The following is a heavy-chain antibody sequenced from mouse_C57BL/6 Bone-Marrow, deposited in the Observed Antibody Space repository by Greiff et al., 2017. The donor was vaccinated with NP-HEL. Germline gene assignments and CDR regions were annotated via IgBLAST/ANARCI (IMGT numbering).Heavy chain of an antibody. CDR3: ARRGIYYYGSSYVSAMDY. CDR1: GFSLTSYA. D-gene: IGHD1-1*01. CDR2: IWTGGGT. V-gene: IGHV2-9-1*01. Sequence: VKLVESGPGLVAPSQSLSITCTVSGFSLTSYAISWVRQPPGKGLEWLGVIWTGGGTNYNSALKSRLSISKDNSKSQVFLKMNSLQTDDTARYYCARRGIYYYGSSYVSAMDYWGQGTSVTVSS. J-gene: IGHJ4*01.